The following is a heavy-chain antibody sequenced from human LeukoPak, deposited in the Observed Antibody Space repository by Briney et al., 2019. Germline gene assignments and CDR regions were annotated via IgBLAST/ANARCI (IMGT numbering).Heavy chain of an antibody. CDR3: TTNAAALDY. V-gene: IGHV1-2*02. Sequence: ASVKVSCKASGYTFTSYDINWVRQATGQGLEWMGWMNPSDNGVNYAQKFQGRVAMTRDTSISTAYVEVTRLTSDDTAVYYCTTNAAALDYWGQGTLVTVSP. CDR2: MNPSDNGV. J-gene: IGHJ4*02. D-gene: IGHD6-13*01. CDR1: GYTFTSYD.